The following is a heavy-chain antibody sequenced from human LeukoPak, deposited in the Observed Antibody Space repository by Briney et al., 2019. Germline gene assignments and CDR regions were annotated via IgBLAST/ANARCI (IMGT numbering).Heavy chain of an antibody. Sequence: SETLSLTCAVYGGSFSGYYWSWIRQPPGKGLEWIGEINHSGSTNYNPSLKSRVTISVDTSKNQFSLKLGSVTAADTAVYYCARGPRYFDWLLPPYYYYMDVWGKGTTVTVSS. CDR3: ARGPRYFDWLLPPYYYYMDV. CDR1: GGSFSGYY. D-gene: IGHD3-9*01. CDR2: INHSGST. J-gene: IGHJ6*03. V-gene: IGHV4-34*01.